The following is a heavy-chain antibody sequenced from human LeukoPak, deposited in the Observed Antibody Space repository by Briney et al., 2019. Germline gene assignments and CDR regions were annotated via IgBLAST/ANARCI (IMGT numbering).Heavy chain of an antibody. J-gene: IGHJ3*02. CDR2: IKQDGSEK. CDR3: ARYPWFGDRDNAFDI. D-gene: IGHD3-10*01. V-gene: IGHV3-7*01. Sequence: GGSLRLSCAASGFTFSSYWMSWVRQAPGKGLEWVANIKQDGSEKYYVDSVKGRLTISRDNAKNSLYLQMNSLRAEDTAVYYCARYPWFGDRDNAFDIWGQGTMVTVSS. CDR1: GFTFSSYW.